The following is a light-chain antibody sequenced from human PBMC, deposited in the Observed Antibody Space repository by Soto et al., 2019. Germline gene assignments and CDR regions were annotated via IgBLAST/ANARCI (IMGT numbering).Light chain of an antibody. CDR2: GAS. CDR3: HPPSHWDT. J-gene: IGKJ5*01. Sequence: TQSPVPISGSAGEGITLSCRASQSVSTNLAWYQHKPGQAPRLLFYGASTRATGIPARFSGSGSGTDFTLTISSLEPEDLAVYYCHPPSHWDTFAQGTRLEIK. CDR1: QSVSTN. V-gene: IGKV3-11*01.